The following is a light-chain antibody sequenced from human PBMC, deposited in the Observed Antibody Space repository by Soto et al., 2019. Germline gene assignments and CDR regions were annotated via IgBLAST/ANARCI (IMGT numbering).Light chain of an antibody. CDR1: SSDVGSYDL. J-gene: IGLJ1*01. Sequence: QSVLTQPASVSGSPGQSITISCTGTSSDVGSYDLVSWYQHHPGKAPKLIIYEGSERPSGVSIRFSGSKSGNRASLRISGLQAEDEAHYYCCSYAGSTTYVFGTGTKVTVL. CDR3: CSYAGSTTYV. V-gene: IGLV2-23*01. CDR2: EGS.